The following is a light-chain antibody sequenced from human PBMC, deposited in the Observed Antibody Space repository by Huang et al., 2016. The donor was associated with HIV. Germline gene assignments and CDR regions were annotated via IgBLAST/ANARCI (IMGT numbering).Light chain of an antibody. CDR3: QQYYSNPVT. J-gene: IGKJ3*01. CDR2: WAS. CDR1: QNILYSSNNKNY. V-gene: IGKV4-1*01. Sequence: DIAMTQSPDSLAVSLGERATSNCKSSQNILYSSNNKNYLAWFQQKPGRPPKLLIYWASTRESGVPDRFSGSGSGTDFTLTISSRQAEDVAVYYCQQYYSNPVTFGPGTKVDIK.